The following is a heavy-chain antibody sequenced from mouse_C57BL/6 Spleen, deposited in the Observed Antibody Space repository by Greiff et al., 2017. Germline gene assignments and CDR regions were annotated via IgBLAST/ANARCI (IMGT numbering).Heavy chain of an antibody. V-gene: IGHV1-15*01. J-gene: IGHJ3*01. D-gene: IGHD1-1*01. CDR2: IDPETGGT. Sequence: VQLQQSGAELVRPGASVTLSCKASGYTFTDYEMHWVKQTPVHGLEWIGAIDPETGGTAYNQKFKGKAILTADKSSSTAYMELRSLTSEDSAVYYCTPYYGRAWFAYWGQGTLVTVSA. CDR1: GYTFTDYE. CDR3: TPYYGRAWFAY.